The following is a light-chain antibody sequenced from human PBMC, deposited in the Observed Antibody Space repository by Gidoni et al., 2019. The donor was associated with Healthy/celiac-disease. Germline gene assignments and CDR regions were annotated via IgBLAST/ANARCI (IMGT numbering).Light chain of an antibody. J-gene: IGLJ2*01. CDR3: QAWDSSTYVV. CDR2: QDS. V-gene: IGLV3-1*01. Sequence: SYELTQPPPVSVSPGQTASITCSGDKLGAKYACWYQQKPGQSPVLVIYQDSKRPSGIPERFSGSNSGNTATLTISGTQAMDEADYYCQAWDSSTYVVFGGGTKLTVL. CDR1: KLGAKY.